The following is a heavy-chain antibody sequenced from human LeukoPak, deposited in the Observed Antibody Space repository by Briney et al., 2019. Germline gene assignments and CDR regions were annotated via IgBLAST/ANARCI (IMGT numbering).Heavy chain of an antibody. J-gene: IGHJ5*02. Sequence: ASVKVSCKASGYTFTGYYMHWVRQAPGQGLEWMGWINPNSGGTNYAQKFQGRVTMTRDTSISTAYMELSRLRSDDTAVYYCARENDSSGSWFDPWGQGTLVTVSS. CDR1: GYTFTGYY. D-gene: IGHD3-22*01. V-gene: IGHV1-2*02. CDR3: ARENDSSGSWFDP. CDR2: INPNSGGT.